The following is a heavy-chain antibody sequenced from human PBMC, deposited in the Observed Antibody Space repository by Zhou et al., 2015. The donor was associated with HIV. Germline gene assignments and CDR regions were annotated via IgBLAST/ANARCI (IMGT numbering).Heavy chain of an antibody. J-gene: IGHJ4*02. V-gene: IGHV1-2*02. CDR1: GYTFTGYY. CDR3: ATRRRTGYSSDYFDY. CDR2: INPNSGGT. D-gene: IGHD6-19*01. Sequence: QVQLVQSGAEVKKPGASVKVSCKASGYTFTGYYMHWVRQAPGQGLEWMGWINPNSGGTNYAQKFQGRVTMTRDTSISTAYMELSSLRSEDTAVYYCATRRRTGYSSDYFDYWGQGTLVTVSS.